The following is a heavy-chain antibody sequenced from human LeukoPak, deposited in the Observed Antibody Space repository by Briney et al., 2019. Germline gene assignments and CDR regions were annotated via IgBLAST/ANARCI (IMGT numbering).Heavy chain of an antibody. CDR3: ARQGYNASSRFDY. J-gene: IGHJ4*02. Sequence: GESLKISGKGFGYSFTSYWIGLVRQMPGKGLEWMGIVYPGDSDTRYSPSFHGHVTISADKFISTAYLQWSSLKASDTAMYYCARQGYNASSRFDYWGQGTLVTVSS. D-gene: IGHD1-14*01. CDR2: VYPGDSDT. V-gene: IGHV5-51*01. CDR1: GYSFTSYW.